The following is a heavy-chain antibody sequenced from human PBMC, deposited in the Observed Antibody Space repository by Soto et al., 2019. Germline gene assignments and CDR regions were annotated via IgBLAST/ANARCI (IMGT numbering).Heavy chain of an antibody. V-gene: IGHV3-48*02. Sequence: GGSLRLSCAASGFTFSTYSMNWVRQAPGKGLEWVSYISSSSSSIYYADSVKGRFTISRDNAKNSLYLQMNSLRDEDTAVYYCARGGYGSGWLIDYWGQGTLVTVSS. CDR1: GFTFSTYS. CDR3: ARGGYGSGWLIDY. CDR2: ISSSSSSI. D-gene: IGHD6-19*01. J-gene: IGHJ4*02.